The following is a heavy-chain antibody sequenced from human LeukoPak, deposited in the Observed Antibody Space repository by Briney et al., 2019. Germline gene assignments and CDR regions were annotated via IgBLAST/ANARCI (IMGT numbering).Heavy chain of an antibody. CDR1: GGSFSGFY. J-gene: IGHJ4*02. CDR2: INHSGST. V-gene: IGHV4-34*01. CDR3: ARGALPIDY. Sequence: SETLSLTCAVYGGSFSGFYWSWIRQPPGKGLEWIGEINHSGSTNYNPSLKSRVTISVDTSKNQFSLKLSSVTAADTAVYYCARGALPIDYWGQGTLVTVSS.